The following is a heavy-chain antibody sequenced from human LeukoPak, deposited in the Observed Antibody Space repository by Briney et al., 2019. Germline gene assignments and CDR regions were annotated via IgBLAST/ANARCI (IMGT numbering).Heavy chain of an antibody. CDR3: ARAHYYDSSAYSGVRLFDY. CDR2: INLSSGGT. Sequence: EASVKVSCKASGYTFTGYYMHWVRQAPGQGLEWMGWINLSSGGTNYAQMFQGRVTMTRDTSISTAYMELSRLRSDDTAVYYCARAHYYDSSAYSGVRLFDYWGQGTLVTVSS. D-gene: IGHD3-22*01. J-gene: IGHJ4*02. V-gene: IGHV1-2*02. CDR1: GYTFTGYY.